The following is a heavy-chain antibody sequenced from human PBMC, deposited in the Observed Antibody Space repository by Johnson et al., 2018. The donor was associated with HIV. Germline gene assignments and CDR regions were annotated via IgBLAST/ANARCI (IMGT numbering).Heavy chain of an antibody. V-gene: IGHV3-30*04. J-gene: IGHJ3*02. Sequence: QVQLVESGGGVVQPGRSLRLSCAASGFTFSSYAMHWVRQAPGKGLEWVAVISYDAKNKYYADSVKGRFTISRDNSKNTLYLQMNSLRAEDTAVYYCARAEQLAGGAFDIWGQGTMVTVSS. CDR1: GFTFSSYA. D-gene: IGHD6-6*01. CDR3: ARAEQLAGGAFDI. CDR2: ISYDAKNK.